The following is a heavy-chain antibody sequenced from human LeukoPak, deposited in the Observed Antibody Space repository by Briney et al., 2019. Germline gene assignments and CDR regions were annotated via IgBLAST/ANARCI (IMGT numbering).Heavy chain of an antibody. CDR3: ARDRSSYYGSGDENWFDP. CDR1: GGSISSGGYY. J-gene: IGHJ5*02. CDR2: IYYSGST. D-gene: IGHD3-10*01. Sequence: SQTLSLTCTVSGGSISSGGYYWSWSRQHPGKGLEWIGYIYYSGSTYYNPSLKSRVTISVDTSKNQFSLKLSSVTAADTAVYYCARDRSSYYGSGDENWFDPWGQGTLVTVSS. V-gene: IGHV4-31*03.